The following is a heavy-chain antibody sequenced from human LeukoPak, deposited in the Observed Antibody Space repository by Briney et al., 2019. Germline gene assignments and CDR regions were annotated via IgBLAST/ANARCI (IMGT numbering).Heavy chain of an antibody. CDR1: GYSISSGYY. D-gene: IGHD4-17*01. CDR2: IYHSGST. CDR3: ARRNYGVTALFDY. V-gene: IGHV4-38-2*01. Sequence: SETLSLTCAVSGYSISSGYYWGWIRPPPGKGLEWIGSIYHSGSTYYNPSLKSRVTISVDTSKNQFSLKLSSVTAADTAVYYCARRNYGVTALFDYWGQGTLVTVSS. J-gene: IGHJ4*02.